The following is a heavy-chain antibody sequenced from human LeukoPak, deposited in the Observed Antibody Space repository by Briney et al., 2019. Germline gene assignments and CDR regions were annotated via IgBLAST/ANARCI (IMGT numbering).Heavy chain of an antibody. V-gene: IGHV3-48*03. CDR1: GFIFSSYE. CDR3: AREREPGTTDY. J-gene: IGHJ4*02. Sequence: GGSLRLSCAASGFIFSSYEMNWLRQAPGKGVEWVSYISSGGSTIYYVDSVKGRFTISRDNAKKSLYLQVNSLRAEDTAVYYCAREREPGTTDYWGQGTLVTVSS. D-gene: IGHD1-26*01. CDR2: ISSGGSTI.